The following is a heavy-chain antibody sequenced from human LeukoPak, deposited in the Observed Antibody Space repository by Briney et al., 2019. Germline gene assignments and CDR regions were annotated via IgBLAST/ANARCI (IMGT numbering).Heavy chain of an antibody. CDR2: INPNSGGT. CDR3: ARDYYDSSGRYVDY. CDR1: GYTFTGYY. J-gene: IGHJ4*02. V-gene: IGHV1-2*02. Sequence: GASVKVSCKASGYTFTGYYMHWVRQAPGQGLEWMGWINPNSGGTNYAQKFQGRVTMTRDTSISTAYMELSRLRSDDTAVYYCARDYYDSSGRYVDYWGQGTLVTVSS. D-gene: IGHD3-22*01.